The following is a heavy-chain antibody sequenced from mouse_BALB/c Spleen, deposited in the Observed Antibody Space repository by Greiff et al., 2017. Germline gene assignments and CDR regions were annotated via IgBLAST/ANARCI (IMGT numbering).Heavy chain of an antibody. J-gene: IGHJ4*01. Sequence: EVQLVESGGGLVQPGGSRKLSCAASGFTFSSFGMHWVRQAPEKGLEWVAYISSGSSTIYYADTVKGRFTISRDNPKNTLFLQMTSLRSEDTAMYYCARFGGYHYYAMDYWGQGTSVTVSS. CDR2: ISSGSSTI. D-gene: IGHD2-2*01. CDR3: ARFGGYHYYAMDY. V-gene: IGHV5-17*02. CDR1: GFTFSSFG.